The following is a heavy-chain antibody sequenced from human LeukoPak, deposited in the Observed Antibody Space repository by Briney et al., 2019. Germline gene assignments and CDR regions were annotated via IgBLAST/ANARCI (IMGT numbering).Heavy chain of an antibody. CDR2: ISSSSSTI. V-gene: IGHV3-48*04. CDR3: ARAHSGSYYGYYFDY. D-gene: IGHD1-26*01. CDR1: GFTFSSYS. J-gene: IGHJ4*02. Sequence: GGSLRLSCAASGFTFSSYSMNWVRQAPGKGLEWVSYISSSSSTIYYADSVKGRFTISRDNAKNSLYLQMNSLRAEDTAVYYCARAHSGSYYGYYFDYWGQGTLVTVSS.